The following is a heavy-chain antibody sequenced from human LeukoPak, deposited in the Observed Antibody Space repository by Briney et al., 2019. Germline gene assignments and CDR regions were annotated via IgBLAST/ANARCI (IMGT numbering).Heavy chain of an antibody. CDR2: INHSGST. Sequence: SETLSLTCAVYGGSFSGYYWSWIRQPPGKGLEWIGEINHSGSTNYNPSLKSRVTISVDTSKNQFSLKLSSVTAADTAVYYCARRGITMVRGVLGQTSNYYYYYYMDVWGKGTTVTISS. V-gene: IGHV4-34*01. J-gene: IGHJ6*03. D-gene: IGHD3-10*01. CDR1: GGSFSGYY. CDR3: ARRGITMVRGVLGQTSNYYYYYYMDV.